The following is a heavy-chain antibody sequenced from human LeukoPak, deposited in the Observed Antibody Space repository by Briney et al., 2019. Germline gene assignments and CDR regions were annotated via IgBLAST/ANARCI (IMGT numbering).Heavy chain of an antibody. V-gene: IGHV3-30-3*01. CDR2: ISYDGSNK. CDR1: GFTFSSYA. Sequence: GGSLRLSCAASGFTFSSYAMHWVRQAPGKGLEWVAVISYDGSNKYYADSVKGRFTISRDNSKNTLYLQMNSLRAEDTAVYYCARDLFFDYYDSSGYPDYWGQGTLVTVSS. J-gene: IGHJ4*02. CDR3: ARDLFFDYYDSSGYPDY. D-gene: IGHD3-22*01.